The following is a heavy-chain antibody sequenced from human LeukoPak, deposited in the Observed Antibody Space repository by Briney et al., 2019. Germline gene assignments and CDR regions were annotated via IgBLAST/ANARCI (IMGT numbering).Heavy chain of an antibody. Sequence: ASVKVSCMASGYTFTSCDINWVRQASGQGLEWMGWMNPNSGDTGYAQNFQGRVTITTDTSISTAYMELSSLRSEDTAMYYCTRDMRGAAAADDAFDIWGQGTMVTVSS. CDR3: TRDMRGAAAADDAFDI. J-gene: IGHJ3*02. V-gene: IGHV1-8*01. D-gene: IGHD6-13*01. CDR1: GYTFTSCD. CDR2: MNPNSGDT.